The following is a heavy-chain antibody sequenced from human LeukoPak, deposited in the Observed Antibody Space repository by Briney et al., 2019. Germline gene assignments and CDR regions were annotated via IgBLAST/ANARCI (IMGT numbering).Heavy chain of an antibody. J-gene: IGHJ4*02. CDR2: VYYDGTS. CDR1: GGSINSHSYY. V-gene: IGHV4-39*01. D-gene: IGHD5-24*01. CDR3: VRHISTNTGYFDS. Sequence: SEALSLTCTVSGGSINSHSYYWGWIRQPPGKGLEWIGSVYYDGTSYSNPSLKSRVAVFVDTSRDQFSLDLSFVTAADTALYYCVRHISTNTGYFDSCGQGTLVSVSS.